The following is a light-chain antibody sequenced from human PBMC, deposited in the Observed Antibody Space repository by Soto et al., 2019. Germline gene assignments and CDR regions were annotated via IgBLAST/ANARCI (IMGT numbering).Light chain of an antibody. CDR1: HSISNN. CDR2: IAS. J-gene: IGKJ2*03. V-gene: IGKV1-39*01. CDR3: QQSYSIPYS. Sequence: DIQMTQSPTSLSASVGDRVTITCRASHSISNNLNWYQQKPGKAPNLLIYIASSLQSGVPSRFSGSGSGTDFTLTITSLQPEDFATYYCQQSYSIPYSFGQGTKLDIK.